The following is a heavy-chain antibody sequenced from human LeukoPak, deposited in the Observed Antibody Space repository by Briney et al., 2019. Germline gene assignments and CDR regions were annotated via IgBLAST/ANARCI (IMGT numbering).Heavy chain of an antibody. Sequence: PGGSLRLSCAASGLTFSSHAMHWVRQAPGKGLEWVAVISHDGSDKHYADSVKGRFTISGDNSKDTLYLQMNSLRVEDTAVYYCATAGGSSGANSFIYWGQGTLVTVSP. CDR2: ISHDGSDK. D-gene: IGHD6-19*01. CDR1: GLTFSSHA. J-gene: IGHJ4*02. V-gene: IGHV3-30-3*01. CDR3: ATAGGSSGANSFIY.